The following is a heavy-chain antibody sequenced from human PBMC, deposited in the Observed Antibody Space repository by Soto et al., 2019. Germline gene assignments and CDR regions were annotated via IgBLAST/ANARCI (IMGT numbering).Heavy chain of an antibody. D-gene: IGHD3-22*01. J-gene: IGHJ4*02. V-gene: IGHV1-18*04. CDR2: ISAYNGNT. Sequence: QVQLVQSGAEVKEPGASVKVSCKASGYTFTNYDINWVRQAPGQGLEWMGWISAYNGNTNYAQNLQGRVTMTTDISTRTAYMELRTLTSHATAVYYWARAREATYDSSAYWPGNDYWGQGTLVTVSS. CDR1: GYTFTNYD. CDR3: ARAREATYDSSAYWPGNDY.